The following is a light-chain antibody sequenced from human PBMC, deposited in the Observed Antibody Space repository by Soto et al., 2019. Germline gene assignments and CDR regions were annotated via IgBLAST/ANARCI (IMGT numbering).Light chain of an antibody. V-gene: IGKV3-11*01. J-gene: IGKJ2*01. CDR2: DAS. CDR3: QQRSDWPPGYT. CDR1: QSVSSY. Sequence: EIVLTQSPATLSLSPGERATLSCRASQSVSSYLAWYQHEPGQAPRLLIYDASIRATGIPARFSGSGSRTDFTLTISSLEPEDFAVYYCQQRSDWPPGYTFGQGTKVEIK.